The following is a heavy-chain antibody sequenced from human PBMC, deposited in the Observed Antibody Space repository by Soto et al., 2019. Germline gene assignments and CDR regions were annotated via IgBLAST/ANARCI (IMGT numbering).Heavy chain of an antibody. Sequence: GGSLRLSCAASGFTFSSYSMNWVRQAPGKGLGWVSSISSSSSYIYYADSVKGRFTISRDNAKNSLYLQMNSLRAEDTAVYYCARDHTSYYDFWSGYYRYYGMDVWGQGTTVTVSS. CDR1: GFTFSSYS. D-gene: IGHD3-3*01. J-gene: IGHJ6*02. CDR2: ISSSSSYI. CDR3: ARDHTSYYDFWSGYYRYYGMDV. V-gene: IGHV3-21*01.